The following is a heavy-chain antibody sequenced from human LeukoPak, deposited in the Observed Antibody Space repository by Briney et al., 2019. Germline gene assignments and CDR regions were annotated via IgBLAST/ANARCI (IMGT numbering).Heavy chain of an antibody. CDR3: ARTQGWGTVRTGYYYGMDV. Sequence: SETLSLTCTVSGGSISGSYWSWIRQPPGKGLEWIGYIYYSETYYNPSPKSRVTISLDTSKNQFSLNLRFVTAADTAVYFCARTQGWGTVRTGYYYGMDVWGQGTTVTVSS. CDR2: IYYSET. J-gene: IGHJ6*02. CDR1: GGSISGSY. D-gene: IGHD4-11*01. V-gene: IGHV4-59*08.